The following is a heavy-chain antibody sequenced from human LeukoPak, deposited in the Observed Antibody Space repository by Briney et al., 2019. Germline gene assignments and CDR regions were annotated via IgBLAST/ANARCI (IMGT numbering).Heavy chain of an antibody. CDR1: GGSIISSSHY. V-gene: IGHV4-39*07. D-gene: IGHD2-21*02. J-gene: IGHJ2*01. CDR2: IYYSGST. CDR3: AREYCGGDCYYWYFDL. Sequence: SETLSLTCSVSGGSIISSSHYWSWIRQPPGKELEWIGSIYYSGSTNYNPSLKSRVTISVDKSKNQFSLKLSSVTAADTAVYYCAREYCGGDCYYWYFDLWGRGTLVTVSS.